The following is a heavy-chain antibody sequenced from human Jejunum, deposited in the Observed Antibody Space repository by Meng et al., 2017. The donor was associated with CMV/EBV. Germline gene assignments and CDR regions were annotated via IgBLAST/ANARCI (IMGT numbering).Heavy chain of an antibody. CDR1: RYTFTSYD. J-gene: IGHJ4*02. D-gene: IGHD3-10*01. CDR3: ARGTPGRSYSDY. Sequence: QVQLVQSGTEVKKPGASVKVSRKASRYTFTSYDINWVRQATGQGLEWLGWFVNNVDTYSAQKFQGRVTMTTDTHTSTAFMELRSLRSDDTAVYYCARGTPGRSYSDYWGQGTLVTVFS. CDR2: FVNNVDT. V-gene: IGHV1-18*01.